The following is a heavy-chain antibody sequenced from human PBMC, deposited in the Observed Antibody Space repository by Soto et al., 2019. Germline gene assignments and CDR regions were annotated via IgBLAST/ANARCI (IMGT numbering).Heavy chain of an antibody. J-gene: IGHJ4*02. Sequence: QVQLVESGGGVVQPGRSLRLSCAASGFTFSSYGMHWVRQAPGKGLEWVAVIWYDGSNKYYADSVKGRFTISRDNSKNTLYRQMNSLRAEDTAVYYCARQTYSSSWYGGFDYWGQGTLVTVSS. CDR3: ARQTYSSSWYGGFDY. D-gene: IGHD6-13*01. V-gene: IGHV3-33*01. CDR1: GFTFSSYG. CDR2: IWYDGSNK.